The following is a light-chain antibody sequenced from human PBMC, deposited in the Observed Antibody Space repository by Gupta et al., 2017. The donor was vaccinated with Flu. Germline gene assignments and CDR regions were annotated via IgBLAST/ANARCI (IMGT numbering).Light chain of an antibody. CDR3: QYSDSSSRGV. CDR2: EGN. Sequence: SVLSQPHFVPDSPAATVTISCTRSSGSITSNYVQWYQQRPGGPRNSIRVEGNERPCGVDGRSARFTDCWSKADCHPTSGLKNEEDADDYCQYSDSSSRGVFGGGTNLTVL. V-gene: IGLV6-57*01. CDR1: SGSITSNY. J-gene: IGLJ2*01.